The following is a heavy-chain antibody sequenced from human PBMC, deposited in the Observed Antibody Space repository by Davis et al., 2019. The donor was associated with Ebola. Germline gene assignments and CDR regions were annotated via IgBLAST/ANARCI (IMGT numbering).Heavy chain of an antibody. CDR3: ARGIQLWLRSVAYYYGMDV. Sequence: SETLSLTCTVSGGSISSGGYYWSWIRQHPGKGLEWIGYIYYSGSTYYNPSLKSRVTISVDTSKNQFSLKLSSVTAADTAVYYCARGIQLWLRSVAYYYGMDVWGKGTTVTVSS. CDR2: IYYSGST. J-gene: IGHJ6*04. D-gene: IGHD5-18*01. V-gene: IGHV4-31*03. CDR1: GGSISSGGYY.